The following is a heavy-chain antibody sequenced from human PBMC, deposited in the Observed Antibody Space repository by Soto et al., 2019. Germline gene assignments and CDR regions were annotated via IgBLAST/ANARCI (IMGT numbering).Heavy chain of an antibody. CDR3: AKDSSGSHYFDY. Sequence: LRLSCAASGFTFSSYGMHWVRQAPGKGLEWVAVISYDGSNKYYADSVKGRFTISRDNSKNTLYLQMNSLRAEDTAVYYCAKDSSGSHYFDYWGQGTLVTVSS. D-gene: IGHD3-22*01. CDR1: GFTFSSYG. CDR2: ISYDGSNK. V-gene: IGHV3-30*18. J-gene: IGHJ4*02.